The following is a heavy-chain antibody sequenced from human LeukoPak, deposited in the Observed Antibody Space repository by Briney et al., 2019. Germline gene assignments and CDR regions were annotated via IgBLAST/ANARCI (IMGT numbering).Heavy chain of an antibody. D-gene: IGHD6-19*01. J-gene: IGHJ4*02. Sequence: GESLKISCEASGYTFTSYWIGWVRQMHGKGLEWMGIIYPRDSDTRYSPSFQGQVTISADKSISTAYLQWSSLKASDTAMYYCARLGSGSSGWSDYWGQGTLVTVSS. V-gene: IGHV5-51*01. CDR3: ARLGSGSSGWSDY. CDR2: IYPRDSDT. CDR1: GYTFTSYW.